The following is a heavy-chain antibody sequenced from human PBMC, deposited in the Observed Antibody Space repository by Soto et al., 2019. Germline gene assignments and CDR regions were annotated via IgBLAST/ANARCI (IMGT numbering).Heavy chain of an antibody. D-gene: IGHD3-16*01. CDR3: VRDGDVNTGFGKDY. CDR2: IWHDGGNK. Sequence: GGSLRLSCAASGFTFSRYGMHWVRQAPGKGLEWVAFIWHDGGNKFYAESVKGRFTISRDNSKNTLYLQMTSLSAEDTAMYYCVRDGDVNTGFGKDYWGQGTLVTVSS. CDR1: GFTFSRYG. J-gene: IGHJ4*02. V-gene: IGHV3-33*01.